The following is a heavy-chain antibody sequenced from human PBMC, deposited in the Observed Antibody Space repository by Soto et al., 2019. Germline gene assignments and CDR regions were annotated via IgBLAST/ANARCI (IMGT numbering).Heavy chain of an antibody. D-gene: IGHD6-13*01. CDR3: ARTVQQLTVDYYGMDV. Sequence: SVKVSCKASGGTFSSYTISWVRQAPGQGLEWMGRIIPILGIANYAQKFQGRVTITADKSTSTAYMELSSLRSEDTAVYYCARTVQQLTVDYYGMDVWGQGTTVTVSS. J-gene: IGHJ6*02. CDR1: GGTFSSYT. V-gene: IGHV1-69*02. CDR2: IIPILGIA.